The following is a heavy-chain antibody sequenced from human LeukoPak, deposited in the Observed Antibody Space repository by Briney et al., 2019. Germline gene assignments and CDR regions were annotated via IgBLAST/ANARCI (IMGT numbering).Heavy chain of an antibody. CDR2: ISASSGTI. CDR3: ARRSEFGVLYYMDV. CDR1: GFTFSAYS. Sequence: PGGSLRLSCAASGFTFSAYSMNWVRQAPGKGLERVSYISASSGTIYYADSVKGRFTISRDNAKNSLYLQMNSLRGDDTAVYYCARRSEFGVLYYMDVWGKGTTVTVSS. D-gene: IGHD3-16*01. J-gene: IGHJ6*03. V-gene: IGHV3-48*01.